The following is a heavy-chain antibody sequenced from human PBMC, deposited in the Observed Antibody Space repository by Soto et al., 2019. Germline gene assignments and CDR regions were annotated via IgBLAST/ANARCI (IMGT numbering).Heavy chain of an antibody. CDR3: VRGPEELVYYNSIDV. Sequence: GGSLRLSCEASGFTFSDYYMSWIRQVPGKGLEWVSYISIGGTPIYYADSVKGRFTISRDNAQNSLYLHMTSLTAEDTALYYCVRGPEELVYYNSIDVWGQGTTVTVSS. D-gene: IGHD3-10*01. CDR2: ISIGGTPI. CDR1: GFTFSDYY. J-gene: IGHJ6*02. V-gene: IGHV3-11*01.